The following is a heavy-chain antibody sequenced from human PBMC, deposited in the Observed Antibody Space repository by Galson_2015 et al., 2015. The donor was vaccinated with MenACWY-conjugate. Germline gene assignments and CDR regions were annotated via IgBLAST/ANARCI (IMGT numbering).Heavy chain of an antibody. CDR2: ITGGGGTT. D-gene: IGHD3-3*01. Sequence: SLRLSCATSGFTFSDYTMGWVRQAPGKGLEWASTITGGGGTTYCADSVKGRFSTSRDNSKNTLDVQMNSLRVEDTAVYYCAKGVRSGHTYSASDIWGQGTMITVSS. J-gene: IGHJ3*02. CDR1: GFTFSDYT. V-gene: IGHV3-23*01. CDR3: AKGVRSGHTYSASDI.